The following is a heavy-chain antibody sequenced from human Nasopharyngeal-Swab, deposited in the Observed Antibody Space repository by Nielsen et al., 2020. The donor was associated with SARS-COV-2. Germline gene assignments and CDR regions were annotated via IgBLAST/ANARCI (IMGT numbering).Heavy chain of an antibody. CDR2: IIPLFGTA. J-gene: IGHJ3*02. CDR3: ACRDGYNRPRGAFDI. Sequence: SVRVSCKDSGGTFSSYAISWVRQAPGQGLEWMGGIIPLFGTANYAQKFQGRVTITADKSTSTAYMELSSLRSEDTAVYYCACRDGYNRPRGAFDIWGQGTMVTVSS. CDR1: GGTFSSYA. D-gene: IGHD5-24*01. V-gene: IGHV1-69*06.